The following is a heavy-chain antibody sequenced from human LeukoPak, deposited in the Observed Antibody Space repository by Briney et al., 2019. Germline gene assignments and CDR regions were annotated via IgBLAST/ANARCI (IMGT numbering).Heavy chain of an antibody. D-gene: IGHD3-22*01. CDR2: IYPGDSDT. CDR3: ARLHAYYDSSGYGAP. CDR1: GYSFTSYW. J-gene: IGHJ5*02. Sequence: GESLQISCKGSGYSFTSYWSCWVRQMPGKGLGGMGIIYPGDSDTRYSPSFQGQVTISADKSISTAYLQWSSLKASDTAMYYCARLHAYYDSSGYGAPWGQGTLVTVSS. V-gene: IGHV5-51*01.